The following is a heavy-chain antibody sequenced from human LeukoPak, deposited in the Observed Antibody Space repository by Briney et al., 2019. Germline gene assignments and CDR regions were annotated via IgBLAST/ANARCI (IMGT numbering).Heavy chain of an antibody. D-gene: IGHD5-18*01. Sequence: SETLSLTCTVSGGSISSGGYYWSWIRQHPGKGLEWIGYIYYSGSTYYNPSLKSRVTISVDTSKNQFSLKLSSVTAADTAMYYCASSRRGYSYGVNFDYWGQGTLVTVSS. V-gene: IGHV4-31*03. CDR1: GGSISSGGYY. CDR2: IYYSGST. J-gene: IGHJ4*02. CDR3: ASSRRGYSYGVNFDY.